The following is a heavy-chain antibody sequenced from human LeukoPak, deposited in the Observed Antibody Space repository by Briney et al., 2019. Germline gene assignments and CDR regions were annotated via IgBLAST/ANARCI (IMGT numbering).Heavy chain of an antibody. V-gene: IGHV3-23*01. J-gene: IGHJ4*02. Sequence: PGGSLRLSCAASGFTFSSYAMSWVRQAPGKGLEWVSAISGSGGSTYYADSVKGRFTISRDNSKNTLYLQMNSLRAEDTAVYYCAKLGTYYYGSGSYFPDYWGQGTLVTVSS. CDR1: GFTFSSYA. CDR2: ISGSGGST. D-gene: IGHD3-10*01. CDR3: AKLGTYYYGSGSYFPDY.